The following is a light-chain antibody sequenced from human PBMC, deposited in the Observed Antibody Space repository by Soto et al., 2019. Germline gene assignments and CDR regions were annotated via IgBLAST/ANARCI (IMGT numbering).Light chain of an antibody. J-gene: IGLJ2*01. CDR1: SSNIGAGYD. V-gene: IGLV1-40*01. CDR2: ANS. CDR3: QSSDSSLSGVV. Sequence: QLVLTQPPSVSGAPGQRVTISCTGSSSNIGAGYDVHWYQQLPGTAPKLLIYANSDRPSGVPDRFSGSKSGTSASLGITGLQAEDEADYYCQSSDSSLSGVVFGGGTKLTVL.